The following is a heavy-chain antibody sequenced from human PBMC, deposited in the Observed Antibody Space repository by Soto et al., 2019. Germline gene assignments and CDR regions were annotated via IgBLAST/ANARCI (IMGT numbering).Heavy chain of an antibody. CDR1: GGSFSGYY. CDR3: ARGTESSSPRYYNWFDP. CDR2: INHSGST. D-gene: IGHD6-13*01. J-gene: IGHJ5*02. Sequence: ETLSLTCAVYGGSFSGYYWSWIRQPPGKGLEWIGEINHSGSTNYNPSLKSRVTISVDTSKNQFSLKLSSVTAADTAVYYCARGTESSSPRYYNWFDPWGQGTLVTVSS. V-gene: IGHV4-34*01.